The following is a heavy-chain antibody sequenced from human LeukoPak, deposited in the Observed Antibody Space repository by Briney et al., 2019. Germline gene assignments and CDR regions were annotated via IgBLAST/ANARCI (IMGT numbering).Heavy chain of an antibody. J-gene: IGHJ6*03. CDR1: GGSFSGYY. CDR2: INHSGST. Sequence: SETLSLTCAVYGGSFSGYYWSWIRQPPGKGLERIGEINHSGSTNYNPSLKSRVTISVDTSKNQFSLKLSSVTAADTAVYYCARGAPYYSNYYYYYMDVWGKGTTVTVSS. CDR3: ARGAPYYSNYYYYYMDV. D-gene: IGHD4-11*01. V-gene: IGHV4-34*01.